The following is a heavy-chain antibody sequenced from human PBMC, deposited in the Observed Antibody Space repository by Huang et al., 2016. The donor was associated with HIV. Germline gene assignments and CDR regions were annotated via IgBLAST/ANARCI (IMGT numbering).Heavy chain of an antibody. D-gene: IGHD6-13*01. CDR3: AKIISNWPLYYMDV. Sequence: EVQLLESGGGLVQAGGSQRLSCAASGFSFSDYAMTWVRQAQGKGLEWVSAISGSGTTSYRDSVKGRFNISRDNSKNTLFLQTNSLRVEDTAVYYCAKIISNWPLYYMDVWGKGTTFTVSS. CDR2: ISGSGTT. CDR1: GFSFSDYA. J-gene: IGHJ6*03. V-gene: IGHV3-23*01.